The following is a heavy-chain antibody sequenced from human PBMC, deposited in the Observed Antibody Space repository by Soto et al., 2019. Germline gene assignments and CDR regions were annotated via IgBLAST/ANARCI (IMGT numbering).Heavy chain of an antibody. CDR1: GLTFNTIA. J-gene: IGHJ3*01. CDR2: ISGGGDGT. D-gene: IGHD2-8*01. CDR3: AKKGLGSLATYCTTGDCHYAFDV. V-gene: IGHV3-23*01. Sequence: EVQLLESGGGLVRPGGSLRLSCAASGLTFNTIARNWFPQPPGRGRKWVSTISGGGDGTYYADSVKGRFTISRDNSRNTVYLQMNSLRAEDTAVYYCAKKGLGSLATYCTTGDCHYAFDVWGQGTLVTVSS.